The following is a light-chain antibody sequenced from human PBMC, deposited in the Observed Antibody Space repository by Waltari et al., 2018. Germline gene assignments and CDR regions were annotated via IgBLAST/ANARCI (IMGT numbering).Light chain of an antibody. CDR1: QSISSY. CDR2: AAS. J-gene: IGKJ1*01. CDR3: QQNYSTPVT. Sequence: DIQMTQSPSSLSASVGDRVTITCRASQSISSYLNWYQQKPGKAPKLLIYAASSLQSGVPSRFSGSGSGTYFTLTIISLQPEDFATYYCQQNYSTPVTFGQGTRVEIK. V-gene: IGKV1-39*01.